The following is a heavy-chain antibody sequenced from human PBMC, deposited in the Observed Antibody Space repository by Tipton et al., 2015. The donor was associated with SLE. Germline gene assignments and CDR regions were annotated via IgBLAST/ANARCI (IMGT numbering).Heavy chain of an antibody. J-gene: IGHJ4*02. D-gene: IGHD4-17*01. V-gene: IGHV4-39*07. CDR3: ARDPNGGYGTFDF. Sequence: TLSLTCTVSGGSISSRRYYWGWIRQPPGKGLEWIGSIYYSGSTYYNPSLKSRVTISVDTSKNQFSLKLSSVTAADTAAYFCARDPNGGYGTFDFWGQGALVTVSS. CDR1: GGSISSRRYY. CDR2: IYYSGST.